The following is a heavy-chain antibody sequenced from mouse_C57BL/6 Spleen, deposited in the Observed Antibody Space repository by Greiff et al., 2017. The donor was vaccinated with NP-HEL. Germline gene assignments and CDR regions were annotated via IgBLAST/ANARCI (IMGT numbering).Heavy chain of an antibody. J-gene: IGHJ4*01. CDR1: GYTFTSYG. CDR3: ARVYYGNYDYAMDY. CDR2: IYPRSGNT. V-gene: IGHV1-81*01. D-gene: IGHD2-1*01. Sequence: QVQLQQSGADLARPGASVKLSCKASGYTFTSYGISWVKQRTGQGLEWIGEIYPRSGNTYYNEKFKGKATLTEDKSSSTAYMELRSLTSEDSAVYFCARVYYGNYDYAMDYWGQGTSVTVSS.